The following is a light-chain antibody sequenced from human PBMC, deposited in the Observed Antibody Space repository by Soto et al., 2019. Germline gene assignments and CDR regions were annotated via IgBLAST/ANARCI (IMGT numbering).Light chain of an antibody. CDR2: AAS. J-gene: IGKJ1*01. CDR1: QGINSY. Sequence: DIQLTQSPSVLSASVGDRVTITCRASQGINSYLAWYQQKPGKVPNLLIYAASTLHSGVPSRFSGSGSGTEFTLTISSLQPEDFATYYCQQRNSYPRTFGQGTKVEIK. V-gene: IGKV1-9*01. CDR3: QQRNSYPRT.